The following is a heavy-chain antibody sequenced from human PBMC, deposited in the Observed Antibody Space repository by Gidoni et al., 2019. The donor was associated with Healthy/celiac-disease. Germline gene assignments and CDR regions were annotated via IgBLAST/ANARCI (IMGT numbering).Heavy chain of an antibody. CDR2: SRSKAYGGTT. CDR1: GFTSGAYA. CDR3: TRDQSYDFWSGYYSLFDY. D-gene: IGHD3-3*01. Sequence: EVQLVESGGGLVQPGRSLRLSCTASGFTSGAYAMSWVRQAPGKGLEWVGFSRSKAYGGTTEYAASVKGRFTISRDDSKSIAYLQMNSLKTEDTAVYYCTRDQSYDFWSGYYSLFDYWGQGTLVTVSS. V-gene: IGHV3-49*04. J-gene: IGHJ4*02.